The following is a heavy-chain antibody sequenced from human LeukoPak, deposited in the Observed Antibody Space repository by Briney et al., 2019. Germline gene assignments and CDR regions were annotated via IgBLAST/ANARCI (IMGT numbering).Heavy chain of an antibody. V-gene: IGHV4-61*02. Sequence: SETLSLTCTVSGGSISSGSYYWSWIRQPAGKGLEWIGRIYTSGSTNYNPSLKSRVTISVDTSKNQFSLKLSSVTAADTAVYYCARPPGIAVAWFDPWGQGTLVTVSS. D-gene: IGHD6-13*01. CDR1: GGSISSGSYY. CDR2: IYTSGST. CDR3: ARPPGIAVAWFDP. J-gene: IGHJ5*02.